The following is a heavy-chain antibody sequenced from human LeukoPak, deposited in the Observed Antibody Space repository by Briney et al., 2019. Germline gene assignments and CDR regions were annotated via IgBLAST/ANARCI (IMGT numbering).Heavy chain of an antibody. CDR2: IYTSGST. CDR1: GGSISSYY. CDR3: ARDLLGLSGYYGSGSYYNPSSWFDP. V-gene: IGHV4-4*07. J-gene: IGHJ5*02. Sequence: SETLSLTCTVSGGSISSYYWSWIRQPAGKGLEWIGRIYTSGSTNYNPSLKSRVTTSVDTSKNQFSLKLSSVTAADTAVYYCARDLLGLSGYYGSGSYYNPSSWFDPWGQGTLVTVSS. D-gene: IGHD3-10*01.